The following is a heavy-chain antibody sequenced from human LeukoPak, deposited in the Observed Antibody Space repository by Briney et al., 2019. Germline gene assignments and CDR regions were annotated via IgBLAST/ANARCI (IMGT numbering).Heavy chain of an antibody. J-gene: IGHJ4*02. Sequence: PGGSLRFSCAAFGFTFSSYAMSWVRQAPGKGLQWVSAISAGGSSTYYADSVKGRFTISRDNSKNTLYLQMNSLRAEDTAVYYCARGQYGDYDYWGQGTLVTVSS. V-gene: IGHV3-23*01. CDR1: GFTFSSYA. D-gene: IGHD4-17*01. CDR3: ARGQYGDYDY. CDR2: ISAGGSST.